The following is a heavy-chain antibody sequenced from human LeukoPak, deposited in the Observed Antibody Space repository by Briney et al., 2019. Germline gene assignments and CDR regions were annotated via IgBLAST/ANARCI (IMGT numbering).Heavy chain of an antibody. V-gene: IGHV3-30*03. CDR3: ARVAPYDY. Sequence: GRSLRLSCAASGFTFSSYGMHWVRQAPGKGLEWVAVISYDGSNKYYADSVKGRFTISRDNTKNTLYLQMNSLRAEDTAVYYCARVAPYDYWGQGTLVTVSS. CDR2: ISYDGSNK. J-gene: IGHJ4*02. D-gene: IGHD2-15*01. CDR1: GFTFSSYG.